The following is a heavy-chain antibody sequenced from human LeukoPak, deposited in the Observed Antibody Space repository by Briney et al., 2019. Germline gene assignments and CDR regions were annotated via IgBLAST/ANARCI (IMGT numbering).Heavy chain of an antibody. CDR3: TKGATYFDY. J-gene: IGHJ4*02. V-gene: IGHV7-4-1*02. CDR1: GYTLTSYV. Sequence: VASVKVSCKASGYTLTSYVMNWVRQAPGQGPEWMGWINTNTGNPTYAQGFTGRFVFSLDTSVSTAYLQISSLKAEDTAVYYCTKGATYFDYWGPGTLVTVSS. CDR2: INTNTGNP.